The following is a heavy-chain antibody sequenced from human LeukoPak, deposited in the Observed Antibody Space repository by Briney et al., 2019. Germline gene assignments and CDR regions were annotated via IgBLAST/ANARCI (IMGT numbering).Heavy chain of an antibody. CDR1: GGSISSYY. V-gene: IGHV4-4*09. D-gene: IGHD3-10*01. CDR3: ASHGSGSFFDY. J-gene: IGHJ4*02. Sequence: KPSETLSLTCTVSGGSISSYYWSWIQQPPGKGLEWIGYIYTSGSTNYNPSLKSRVTISVDTSKNQFSLKLSSVTAADTAVYYCASHGSGSFFDYWGQGTLVTVSS. CDR2: IYTSGST.